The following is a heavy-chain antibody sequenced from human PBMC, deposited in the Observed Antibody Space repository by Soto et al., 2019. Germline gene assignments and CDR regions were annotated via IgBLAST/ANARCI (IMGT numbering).Heavy chain of an antibody. J-gene: IGHJ6*02. CDR3: ARDGGYYGMDV. CDR1: GGSVSSGSYY. Sequence: SETLSLTCTVSGGSVSSGSYYWSWIRQPPGMGLEWIGYIFYSGTTNYNPSLKSRVTMSLYTSKNQFSLQLSSVTAADTAVYYCARDGGYYGMDVWGQGTTVTVSS. D-gene: IGHD3-16*01. V-gene: IGHV4-61*01. CDR2: IFYSGTT.